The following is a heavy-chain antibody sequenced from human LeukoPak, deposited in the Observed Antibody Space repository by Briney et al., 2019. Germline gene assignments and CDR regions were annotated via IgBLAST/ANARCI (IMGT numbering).Heavy chain of an antibody. Sequence: GGSLRLSCAASGFTFSSYGMHWVRQAPGKGLEWVAVTSYDGSNKYYADSVKGRFTISRDNSKNTLYLQMNSLRAEDTAVYYCAKDYREQLWPLGGYFDYWGQGTLVTVSS. CDR3: AKDYREQLWPLGGYFDY. D-gene: IGHD5-18*01. CDR2: TSYDGSNK. V-gene: IGHV3-30*18. J-gene: IGHJ4*02. CDR1: GFTFSSYG.